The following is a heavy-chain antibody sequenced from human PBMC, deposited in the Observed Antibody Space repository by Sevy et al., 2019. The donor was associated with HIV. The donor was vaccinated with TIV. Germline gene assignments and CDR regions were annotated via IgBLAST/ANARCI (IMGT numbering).Heavy chain of an antibody. J-gene: IGHJ4*02. Sequence: ASVKVSCKASGYTFTGYYIHWLGQAPGQGLEWVGWINPNNRGTKYAQKFQGRVTMTRDTSINTAYMELSRLKSDDTAVYYCARESQGGDAGYWGQGTLVTVSS. D-gene: IGHD3-16*01. CDR3: ARESQGGDAGY. V-gene: IGHV1-2*02. CDR1: GYTFTGYY. CDR2: INPNNRGT.